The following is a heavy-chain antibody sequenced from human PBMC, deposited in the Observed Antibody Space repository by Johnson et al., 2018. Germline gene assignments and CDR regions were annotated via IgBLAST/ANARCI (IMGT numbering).Heavy chain of an antibody. Sequence: VQLVQSGGGLVQPGRSLRLSCAASGFTFDDYAMHWVRQAPGKGLEWVSGIRWNSGSIGYADSVKGRFTISRDNAKNSLYLQMNSLRAEDTALYYCAKDEAGVLDAFDIWGQGTMVTVSS. V-gene: IGHV3-9*01. D-gene: IGHD2-8*02. CDR2: IRWNSGSI. J-gene: IGHJ3*02. CDR3: AKDEAGVLDAFDI. CDR1: GFTFDDYA.